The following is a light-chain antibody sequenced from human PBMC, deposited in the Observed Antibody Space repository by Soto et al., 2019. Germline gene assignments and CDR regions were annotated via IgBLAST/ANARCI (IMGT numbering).Light chain of an antibody. Sequence: EIVLTLSPGTPSLSPGKRAALSCRASQTVSSARLAWFQQKSGQAPRLLNDGVAIRAPGIKDWFSGSGSEIDFTHTITRLDSEDFAVYSCHQYGSSPWPFGQGTKVDIK. CDR1: QTVSSAR. CDR2: GVA. V-gene: IGKV3-20*01. J-gene: IGKJ1*01. CDR3: HQYGSSPWP.